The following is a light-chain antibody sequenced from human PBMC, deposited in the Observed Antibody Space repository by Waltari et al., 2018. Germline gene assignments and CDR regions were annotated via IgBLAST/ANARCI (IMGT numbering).Light chain of an antibody. J-gene: IGKJ4*01. CDR2: WAS. CDR3: QQYYITPLS. Sequence: DIVMTQSPDSLAVSLGERATINCKSSKSVLYSSDNRNYLAWYQQKPGQPPNLLIYWASTRESGVPDRFSGSGSGTDFTLTISSLQAEDVAVYYCQQYYITPLSFGGGTKVEIK. V-gene: IGKV4-1*01. CDR1: KSVLYSSDNRNY.